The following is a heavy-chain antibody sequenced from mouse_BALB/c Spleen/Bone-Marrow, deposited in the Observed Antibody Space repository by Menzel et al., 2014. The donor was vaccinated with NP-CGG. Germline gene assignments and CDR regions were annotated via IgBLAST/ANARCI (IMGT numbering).Heavy chain of an antibody. J-gene: IGHJ4*01. Sequence: VKLVESGAELARPGASVKLSCKASGYTFTDYYVSWVKQRTGQGLEWIGEIYPGSGNTYYNEKFKGKATLTADRSSSTAYLQLSSLTSEDSAFFFCARAASLDYGGQGPSATVSS. CDR3: ARAASLDY. CDR2: IYPGSGNT. V-gene: IGHV1-77*01. CDR1: GYTFTDYY.